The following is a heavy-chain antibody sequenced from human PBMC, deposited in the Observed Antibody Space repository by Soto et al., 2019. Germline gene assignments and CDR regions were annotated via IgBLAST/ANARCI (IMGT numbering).Heavy chain of an antibody. J-gene: IGHJ6*02. D-gene: IGHD3-22*01. V-gene: IGHV1-69*12. CDR1: GGTFDNYA. CDR2: IIPMLDSA. CDR3: ARTYHYVSGGKTYFYDSMDV. Sequence: QVQLVQSGAEVTKPGSSVKVSCKASGGTFDNYAITWVRQAPGQGLEWMAGIIPMLDSANYAEKFQDRVTITADESTSTAYMEGSSLRSEDTALYYCARTYHYVSGGKTYFYDSMDVWGQGPTVTASS.